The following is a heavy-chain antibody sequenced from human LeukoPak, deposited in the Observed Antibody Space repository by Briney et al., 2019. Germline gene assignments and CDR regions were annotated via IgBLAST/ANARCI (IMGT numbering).Heavy chain of an antibody. CDR1: GGSISSSSYY. V-gene: IGHV4-39*01. CDR3: ARSPGAAGPLGY. J-gene: IGHJ4*02. D-gene: IGHD6-13*01. CDR2: IYYSGST. Sequence: PSETLPLTCTVSGGSISSSSYYWGWIRQPPGKGLEWIGSIYYSGSTYYNPSLKSRVTISVDTSKNQFSLKLSSVTAADTAVYYCARSPGAAGPLGYWGQGTLVTVSS.